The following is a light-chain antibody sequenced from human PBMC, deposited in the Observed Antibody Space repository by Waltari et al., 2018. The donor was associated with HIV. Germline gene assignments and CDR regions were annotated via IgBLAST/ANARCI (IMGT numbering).Light chain of an antibody. CDR2: KNN. J-gene: IGLJ3*02. V-gene: IGLV1-47*01. CDR3: AAWDDSLSGWA. CDR1: SSNIGTKY. Sequence: QSVLTQPPSASGTPGQRVTISCFGSSSNIGTKYVYWYQQLPGTAPKLLIYKNNRPPSVVTYRFAASKSGTSAVLAISGLRSEDEAEYYWAAWDDSLSGWAFGGGTKLTVL.